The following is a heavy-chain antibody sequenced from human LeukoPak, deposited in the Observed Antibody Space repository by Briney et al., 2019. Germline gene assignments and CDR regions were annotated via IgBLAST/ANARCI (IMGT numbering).Heavy chain of an antibody. CDR2: ISAYTGNT. CDR1: GYTFTYYG. CDR3: ARGPRGAAGTYYYYYGMDV. Sequence: RASVTVSCKPSGYTFTYYGVSWVRQAPGQGLEWVGWISAYTGNTNYAQKLQGRVTMTTDTSTSTVYMELWSLRSDDTAVYYCARGPRGAAGTYYYYYGMDVWGQGTTVTVSS. J-gene: IGHJ6*02. D-gene: IGHD1/OR15-1a*01. V-gene: IGHV1-18*01.